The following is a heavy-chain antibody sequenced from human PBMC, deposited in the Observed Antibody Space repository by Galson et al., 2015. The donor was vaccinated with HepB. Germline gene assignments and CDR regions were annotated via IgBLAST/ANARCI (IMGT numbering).Heavy chain of an antibody. D-gene: IGHD4-23*01. J-gene: IGHJ4*02. V-gene: IGHV1-69*10. CDR3: ARDLNPFNGGNSSY. CDR2: IIPILGIA. CDR1: GGTFSSYA. Sequence: SVKVSCKASGGTFSSYAIGWVRQAPGQGLEWMGGIIPILGIANYAQKFRGRVTITADKSTSTAYMELSSLRSEDTAVYYCARDLNPFNGGNSSYWGQGTLVTVSS.